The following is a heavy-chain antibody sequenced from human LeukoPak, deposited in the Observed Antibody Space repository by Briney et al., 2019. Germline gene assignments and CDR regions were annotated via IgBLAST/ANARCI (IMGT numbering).Heavy chain of an antibody. D-gene: IGHD3-3*01. CDR2: IYWNDDK. J-gene: IGHJ4*02. V-gene: IGHV2-5*01. Sequence: SGPPLVNPTQTLTLTCTFSGFSLSTSGVGVGWIRQPPGKALEWLALIYWNDDKRYSPSLKSRLTITKDTSKNQVVLTMTNMDPVDTATYYCAQTLSFGVVIDYLFDYWGQGTLVTVSS. CDR1: GFSLSTSGVG. CDR3: AQTLSFGVVIDYLFDY.